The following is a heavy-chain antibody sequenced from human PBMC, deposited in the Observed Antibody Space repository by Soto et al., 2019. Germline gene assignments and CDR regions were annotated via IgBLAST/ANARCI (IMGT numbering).Heavy chain of an antibody. Sequence: SETLSLPCIVSGGSVSNKNYYWGWIRQPPGKGPEWIGSISYSGRTHYNPSLKSRATISVDTSKNLFSLKVTSVTAADTAVYYCARHPITISFGGALVQPSHFDSWGQGTLVTVSS. V-gene: IGHV4-39*01. CDR2: ISYSGRT. CDR3: ARHPITISFGGALVQPSHFDS. CDR1: GGSVSNKNYY. D-gene: IGHD3-16*02. J-gene: IGHJ4*02.